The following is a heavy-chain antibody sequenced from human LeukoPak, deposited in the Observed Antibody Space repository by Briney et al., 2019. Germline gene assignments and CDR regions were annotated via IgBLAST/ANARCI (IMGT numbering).Heavy chain of an antibody. CDR1: GFTFSSYW. CDR3: ARENHYYDSSGYFLNWFAP. Sequence: GGSLRLSCAASGFTFSSYWMSWVRQAPGKGLEWVANIKQDGSEKYYVGSEKGRFTISRDKDKNSLYLQMNSLRAEDMAVYYCARENHYYDSSGYFLNWFAPWGQGTPVSVSS. J-gene: IGHJ5*02. V-gene: IGHV3-7*01. D-gene: IGHD3-22*01. CDR2: IKQDGSEK.